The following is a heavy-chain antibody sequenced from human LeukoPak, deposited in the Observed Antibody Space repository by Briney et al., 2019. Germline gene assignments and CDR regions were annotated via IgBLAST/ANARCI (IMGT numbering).Heavy chain of an antibody. J-gene: IGHJ3*02. CDR3: ARGVPPMGSSSSFYAFDI. CDR2: INPSGGST. V-gene: IGHV1-46*01. CDR1: GYTFTSYY. Sequence: ASVKVSCKASGYTFTSYYMHWVRQAPGQGLEWMGIINPSGGSTSYAQKFQGRVTVTRDTSTSTVYMELSSLRSEDTAVYYCARGVPPMGSSSSFYAFDIWGQGTMVTVSS. D-gene: IGHD6-6*01.